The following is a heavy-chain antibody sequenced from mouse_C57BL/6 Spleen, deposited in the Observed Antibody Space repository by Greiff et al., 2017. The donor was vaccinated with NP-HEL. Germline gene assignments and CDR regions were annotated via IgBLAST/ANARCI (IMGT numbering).Heavy chain of an antibody. CDR1: GYTFTSYG. CDR3: ARDDYDGYYAMDY. CDR2: IYPRSGNT. J-gene: IGHJ4*01. V-gene: IGHV1-81*01. Sequence: QVQLQQSGAELARPGASVKLSCKASGYTFTSYGISWVKQRTGQGLEWIGEIYPRSGNTYYNEKFKGKATLTADKSSSTAYMELRSLTSEDPAVYFCARDDYDGYYAMDYWGQGTSVTVSS. D-gene: IGHD2-4*01.